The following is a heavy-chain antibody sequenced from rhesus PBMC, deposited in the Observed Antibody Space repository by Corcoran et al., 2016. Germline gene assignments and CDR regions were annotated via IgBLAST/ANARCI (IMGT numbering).Heavy chain of an antibody. CDR1: GYTFTDYY. CDR2: GEPEDGEA. CDR3: ATVGGV. J-gene: IGHJ5-2*02. Sequence: EVQLVQSGAEVKKPGASVKISCKASGYTFTDYYLPWVRQAPGKGLEGRGRGEPEDGEAKHAKKLQDRVPITADTSTDTAYMELSSLRSEYTAVYYCATVGGVWGRGVLVTVSS. V-gene: IGHV1-111*02.